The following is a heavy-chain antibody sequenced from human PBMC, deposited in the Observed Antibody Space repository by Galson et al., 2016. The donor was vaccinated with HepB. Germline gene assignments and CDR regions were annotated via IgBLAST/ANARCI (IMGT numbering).Heavy chain of an antibody. CDR2: IASNRRTI. Sequence: SDYSMNWVRQAPGKGLEWVSYIASNRRTIYYADSARGRFTISRDNAKNSLYLQMNSLRDEDTAVYYCARDGRRGYDMDVWGQGVMVTVSS. V-gene: IGHV3-48*02. J-gene: IGHJ6*02. CDR3: ARDGRRGYDMDV. CDR1: SDYS.